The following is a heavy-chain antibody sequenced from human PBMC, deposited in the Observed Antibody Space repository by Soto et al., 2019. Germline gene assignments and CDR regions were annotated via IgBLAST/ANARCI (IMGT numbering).Heavy chain of an antibody. CDR3: ARAGVAGHDAFDI. Sequence: EVQLVESGGGLVKPGGSLRLSCAASGFTFSSYSMNWVRQAPGKGLEWVSSISSSSSYIYYADSVKGRFTISRDNAKNSLYLQMNSLRAEATAVYYCARAGVAGHDAFDIWGQGTMVTVSS. CDR1: GFTFSSYS. CDR2: ISSSSSYI. D-gene: IGHD2-15*01. V-gene: IGHV3-21*01. J-gene: IGHJ3*02.